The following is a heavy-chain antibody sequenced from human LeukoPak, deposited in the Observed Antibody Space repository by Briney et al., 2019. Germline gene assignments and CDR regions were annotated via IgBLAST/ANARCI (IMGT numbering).Heavy chain of an antibody. V-gene: IGHV3-48*03. CDR2: ISSSGSTI. D-gene: IGHD5-12*01. CDR3: ARDLATIITYYYYGMDV. Sequence: GGSLRLSCAASGFTFSSYEMNWVRQAPGKGLEWVSYISSSGSTIYYAGSVKGRFTISRDNAKNSLYLQMNSLRAEDTAVYYCARDLATIITYYYYGMDVWGQGTTVTVSS. CDR1: GFTFSSYE. J-gene: IGHJ6*02.